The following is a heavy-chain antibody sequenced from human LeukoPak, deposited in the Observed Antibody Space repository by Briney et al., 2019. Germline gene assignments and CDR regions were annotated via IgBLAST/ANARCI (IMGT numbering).Heavy chain of an antibody. CDR2: ISSSSSTI. V-gene: IGHV3-48*01. CDR3: ARGTGGYSSSSSPFDP. CDR1: GFTFSSYS. Sequence: PGGSLRLSCAASGFTFSSYSMNWVRQAPGKGVEWVSYISSSSSTIYYADSVKGRFTISRDNAKNSLYLQMNSLRAEDTAVYYCARGTGGYSSSSSPFDPWGQGTLVTVSS. J-gene: IGHJ5*02. D-gene: IGHD6-6*01.